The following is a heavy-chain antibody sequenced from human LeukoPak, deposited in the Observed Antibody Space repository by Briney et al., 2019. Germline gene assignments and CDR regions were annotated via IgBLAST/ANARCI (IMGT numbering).Heavy chain of an antibody. J-gene: IGHJ4*02. CDR2: MYSGGRT. V-gene: IGHV3-53*01. Sequence: PGGSLRLSCASSGFTVSSNYMTWVRHTPAKGLECVSVMYSGGRTYYADSVKGRFTTSRDNSKNTLYLQMNSLKVEDTAVYYCARGELSTFDYWGQGTLVTVSS. D-gene: IGHD3-16*02. CDR3: ARGELSTFDY. CDR1: GFTVSSNY.